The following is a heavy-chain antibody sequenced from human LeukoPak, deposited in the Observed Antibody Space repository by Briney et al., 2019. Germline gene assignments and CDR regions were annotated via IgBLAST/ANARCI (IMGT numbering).Heavy chain of an antibody. CDR3: AKLAKYFYGSETFYFFEH. Sequence: TGGSLRLSCAASGFTFSNYWMNWVRQAPGKGLEWVANIKQDGSEKYYVDSVEGRFTVSRDNGKNSLYLQMNSLRVEDTAVYYCAKLAKYFYGSETFYFFEHWGQGTPVTASS. D-gene: IGHD3-10*01. J-gene: IGHJ4*02. CDR2: IKQDGSEK. CDR1: GFTFSNYW. V-gene: IGHV3-7*01.